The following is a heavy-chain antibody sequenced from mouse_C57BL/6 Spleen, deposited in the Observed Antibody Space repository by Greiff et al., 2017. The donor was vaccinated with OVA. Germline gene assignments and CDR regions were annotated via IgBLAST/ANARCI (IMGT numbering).Heavy chain of an antibody. J-gene: IGHJ2*01. Sequence: VQLQQSGAELVKPGASVKISCKASCYAFSRYWLHWVKQRPGTGLEWIGQIYPGDGDTNYNGKFKGKATLTADKSSSTAYMQLSSLTSEDSAVYFCARRAITTVVDYWGQGTTLTVSS. CDR2: IYPGDGDT. CDR1: CYAFSRYW. D-gene: IGHD1-1*01. CDR3: ARRAITTVVDY. V-gene: IGHV1-80*01.